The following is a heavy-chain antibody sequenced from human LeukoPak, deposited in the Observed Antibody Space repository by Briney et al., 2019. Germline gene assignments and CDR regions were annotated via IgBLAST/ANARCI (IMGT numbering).Heavy chain of an antibody. Sequence: SETLSLTCTVSGVSISSYYWSWIRQPAGKGLEWIGRIHTSGSTNYKSSLKSRVTISIDTSNNQFSLRLSSVTAADTAVYYCARHPDLDFWGQGTLVTVSS. J-gene: IGHJ4*02. CDR2: IHTSGST. V-gene: IGHV4-4*07. CDR3: ARHPDLDF. CDR1: GVSISSYY.